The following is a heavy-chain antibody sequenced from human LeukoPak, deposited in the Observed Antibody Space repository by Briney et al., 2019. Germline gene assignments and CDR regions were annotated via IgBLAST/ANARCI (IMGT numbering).Heavy chain of an antibody. CDR3: AIFQGTYGDNGNDH. D-gene: IGHD4-17*01. Sequence: GASVKVSCKASGGTFSSYAINWVRRAPGQGLEWMGGVIAMIGTAKYAQRFQGRVTITADESTSTAYMEVSSLRSEDTAVYYCAIFQGTYGDNGNDHWGQGTLVIVSS. J-gene: IGHJ4*02. CDR1: GGTFSSYA. CDR2: VIAMIGTA. V-gene: IGHV1-69*13.